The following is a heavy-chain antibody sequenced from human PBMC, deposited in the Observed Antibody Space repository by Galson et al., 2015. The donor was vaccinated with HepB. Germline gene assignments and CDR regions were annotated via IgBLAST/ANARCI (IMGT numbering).Heavy chain of an antibody. CDR1: GFTFSSYG. D-gene: IGHD6-6*01. CDR3: ARAARPGWYFDL. Sequence: SLRLSCAASGFTFSSYGMHWVRQAPGKGLEWVAVISYDGSNKYYADSVKGRFTISRDNSKNTLYLQMNSLRAEDTAVYYCARAARPGWYFDLWGRGTLVTVSS. J-gene: IGHJ2*01. CDR2: ISYDGSNK. V-gene: IGHV3-30*03.